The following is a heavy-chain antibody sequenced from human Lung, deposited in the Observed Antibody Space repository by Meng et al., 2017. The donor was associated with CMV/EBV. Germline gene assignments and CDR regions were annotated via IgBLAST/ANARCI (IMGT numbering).Heavy chain of an antibody. Sequence: GEXXKISCVASGLTFSSHPMTWVRQAPGKGLEWVSSISGSGGSTYSADSVQGRFTISRDNSKNTLYLQMSALRDEDTALYYCARGGPVAGKNWFDRWGQGTLVTVSS. D-gene: IGHD6-19*01. CDR1: GLTFSSHP. J-gene: IGHJ5*02. V-gene: IGHV3-23*01. CDR2: ISGSGGST. CDR3: ARGGPVAGKNWFDR.